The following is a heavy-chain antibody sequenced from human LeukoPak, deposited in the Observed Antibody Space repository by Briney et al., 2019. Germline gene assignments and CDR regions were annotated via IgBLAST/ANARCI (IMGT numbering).Heavy chain of an antibody. Sequence: RPGGSLRLSCVASGFTFSSYWLSWVRQAPGKGLEWVAKINQDGSEKYYVDSVKGRFTISRDNAKNSLFLQMNSLRAEDTAVYSCALSRTHDYWGQGTLVTVSS. D-gene: IGHD2-2*01. CDR1: GFTFSSYW. V-gene: IGHV3-7*01. CDR2: INQDGSEK. CDR3: ALSRTHDY. J-gene: IGHJ4*02.